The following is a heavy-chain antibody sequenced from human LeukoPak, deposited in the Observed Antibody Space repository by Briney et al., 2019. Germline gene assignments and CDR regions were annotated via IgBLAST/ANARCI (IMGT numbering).Heavy chain of an antibody. CDR3: ASATGSGSYFDAFDI. J-gene: IGHJ3*02. CDR1: GYTFTSYD. Sequence: GASVKVSCKASGYTFTSYDINWVRQATGQGLGWMGWMNPNSGNTGYAQKFQGRVTMTRNTSISTAYMELSSLRSEDTAVYYCASATGSGSYFDAFDIWGQGTMVTVSS. D-gene: IGHD3-10*01. CDR2: MNPNSGNT. V-gene: IGHV1-8*01.